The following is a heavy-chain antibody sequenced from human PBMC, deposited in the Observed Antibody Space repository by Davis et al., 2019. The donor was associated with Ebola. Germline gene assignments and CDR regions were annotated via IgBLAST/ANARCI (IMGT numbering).Heavy chain of an antibody. D-gene: IGHD4-11*01. Sequence: PSETLSLTCTVSGDSISSHYWSWIRQPPLQGLEWIGFIYNSGSTKYNPSLMSRATISVDTSKNQFSLKLTSVNSADTAVYYCARADSKSQYYYGMDVWGQGTTVTVS. J-gene: IGHJ6*02. CDR1: GDSISSHY. CDR2: IYNSGST. CDR3: ARADSKSQYYYGMDV. V-gene: IGHV4-59*11.